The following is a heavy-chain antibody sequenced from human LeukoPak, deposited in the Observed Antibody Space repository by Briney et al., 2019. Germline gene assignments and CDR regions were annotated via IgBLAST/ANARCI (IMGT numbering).Heavy chain of an antibody. CDR1: GGTFSSYA. J-gene: IGHJ5*02. V-gene: IGHV1-69*06. CDR3: ARDFSPALEQWLVRGFDP. Sequence: ASVKVSCKASGGTFSSYAISWVRQAPGHGLEWMGGIIPIFGTANYAQKFQGRVTITADKSTSTAYMELSSLRSEDTAVYYCARDFSPALEQWLVRGFDPWGQGTLVTVSS. D-gene: IGHD6-19*01. CDR2: IIPIFGTA.